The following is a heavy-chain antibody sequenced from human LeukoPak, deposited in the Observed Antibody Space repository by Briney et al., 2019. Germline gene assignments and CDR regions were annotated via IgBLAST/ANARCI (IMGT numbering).Heavy chain of an antibody. D-gene: IGHD4-17*01. Sequence: GGSLRLSCAASGFTVSSNYMSWVRQAPGKGLEWVSVIYSGGSTYYADSVKGRWTISRDNSKNTLYLLLKNLRTEDTAADYYAKDKGATVTTPNWYFDLWLRRTILTDPS. CDR1: GFTVSSNY. V-gene: IGHV3-66*01. CDR3: AKDKGATVTTPNWYFDL. J-gene: IGHJ2*01. CDR2: IYSGGST.